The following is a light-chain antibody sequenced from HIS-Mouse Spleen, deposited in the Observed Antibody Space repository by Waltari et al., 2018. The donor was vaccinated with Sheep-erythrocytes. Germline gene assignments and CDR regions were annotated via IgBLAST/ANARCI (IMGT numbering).Light chain of an antibody. V-gene: IGLV2-11*01. CDR1: SSDVGGYNY. CDR2: DVS. CDR3: CSYAGSYNHV. Sequence: QSALPQPRSVSGSPGQSVTLSCTGTSSDVGGYNYVSWYQQHPGKAPKLMIYDVSKRPSWVPDRYSGSKSGNTASLTISGLQAEDEADYYCCSYAGSYNHVFATGTKVTVL. J-gene: IGLJ1*01.